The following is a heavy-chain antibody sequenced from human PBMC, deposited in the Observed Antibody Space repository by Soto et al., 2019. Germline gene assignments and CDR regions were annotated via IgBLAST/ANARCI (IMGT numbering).Heavy chain of an antibody. D-gene: IGHD5-12*01. CDR2: ISGSDGGA. Sequence: QAGGSLRLSCAGSGFSNLAMTWVRQAPGKGLEWVSGISGSDGGAYYAESVRGRFTISRDNPKSTLFLQMNSLKFEDTAVYVCANEVDVALSSLQYGMDVWGQGTTVTVSS. CDR3: ANEVDVALSSLQYGMDV. CDR1: GFSNLA. V-gene: IGHV3-23*01. J-gene: IGHJ6*02.